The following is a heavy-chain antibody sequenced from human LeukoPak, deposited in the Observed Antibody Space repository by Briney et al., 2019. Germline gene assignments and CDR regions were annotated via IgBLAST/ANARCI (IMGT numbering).Heavy chain of an antibody. CDR3: ARDHYVWGSYRSGFDY. CDR2: IDWDDDK. J-gene: IGHJ4*02. D-gene: IGHD3-16*02. Sequence: SGPTLVNPTQTLTLTCAFSGFSLSTSGMRVSWIRQPPGKALEWLARIDWDDDKLYSTSLKTRLTISKDTSKKQVVLTMTNMDPVDTATYYCARDHYVWGSYRSGFDYWGQGTLVTVSS. V-gene: IGHV2-70*04. CDR1: GFSLSTSGMR.